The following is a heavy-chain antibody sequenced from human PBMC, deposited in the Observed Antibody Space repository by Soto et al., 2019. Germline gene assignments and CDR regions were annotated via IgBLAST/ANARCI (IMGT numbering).Heavy chain of an antibody. Sequence: ASVKVACKACGYGFTVYYMHWVRQAPGQGREWMGWINPNSGGTNYAQKFQGWVSMTMDTYISTAYMELSRLRSDDTAVYYCARARRRLLRFLEGPSRRYYGMDVWGQGTTVTVPS. CDR2: INPNSGGT. D-gene: IGHD3-3*01. CDR1: GYGFTVYY. J-gene: IGHJ6*01. CDR3: ARARRRLLRFLEGPSRRYYGMDV. V-gene: IGHV1-2*04.